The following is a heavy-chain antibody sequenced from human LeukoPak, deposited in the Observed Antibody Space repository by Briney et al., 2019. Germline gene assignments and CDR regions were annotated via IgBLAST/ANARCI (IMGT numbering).Heavy chain of an antibody. J-gene: IGHJ4*02. CDR1: GYTFTGYY. CDR2: INPNSGGT. Sequence: ASVKVSCKASGYTFTGYYMHWVRQAPGQGLEWMGWINPNSGGTNYAQKFQGRVTMTRDTSISTAYMELSRLRSDDTAVYYCARGGSYDILTGYYHYFDYWGQGTLVTVSS. D-gene: IGHD3-9*01. V-gene: IGHV1-2*02. CDR3: ARGGSYDILTGYYHYFDY.